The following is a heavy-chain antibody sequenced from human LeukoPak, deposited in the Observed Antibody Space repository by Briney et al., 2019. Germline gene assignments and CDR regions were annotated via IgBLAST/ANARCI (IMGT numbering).Heavy chain of an antibody. CDR2: IYYSGST. D-gene: IGHD2-15*01. CDR1: GGSISSSSYY. J-gene: IGHJ4*02. Sequence: SETLSLTCTVSGGSISSSSYYWGWIRQPPGKGLEWIGSIYYSGSTYYNPSLKSRVTISVDTSKNQFSLKLSSVTAADTAVYYCARVRGNRWQRGYFDYWGQGTLVTVSS. CDR3: ARVRGNRWQRGYFDY. V-gene: IGHV4-39*01.